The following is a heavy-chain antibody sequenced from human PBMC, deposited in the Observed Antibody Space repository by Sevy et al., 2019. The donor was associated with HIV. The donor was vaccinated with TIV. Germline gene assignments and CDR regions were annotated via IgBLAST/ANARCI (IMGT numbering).Heavy chain of an antibody. Sequence: GGSLRLSCAASGFTSSKYSMSWVRQPPGKGLEWVSTLSFGCGEINYADSVKGRFTISRDNSKSSVCLQMNNLRPEDTAVYYCAREGCTKPHDYWGQGTLVTVSS. J-gene: IGHJ4*02. V-gene: IGHV3-23*01. D-gene: IGHD2-8*01. CDR2: LSFGCGEI. CDR1: GFTSSKYS. CDR3: AREGCTKPHDY.